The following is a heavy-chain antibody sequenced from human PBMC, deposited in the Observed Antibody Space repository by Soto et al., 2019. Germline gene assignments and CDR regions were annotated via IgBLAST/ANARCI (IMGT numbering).Heavy chain of an antibody. V-gene: IGHV4-4*07. CDR1: GGSISSFY. Sequence: LSETLSLTCTVSGGSISSFYWSWIRQPAGKGLEWIGRIYTSGSTNYNPSLKSRVTMSVDTSKNQFSLKLTSVTAADTAVYHCARDLGYFDSGSSANNYYYGMDVWGRGTTVTVSS. J-gene: IGHJ6*02. CDR3: ARDLGYFDSGSSANNYYYGMDV. CDR2: IYTSGST. D-gene: IGHD3-10*01.